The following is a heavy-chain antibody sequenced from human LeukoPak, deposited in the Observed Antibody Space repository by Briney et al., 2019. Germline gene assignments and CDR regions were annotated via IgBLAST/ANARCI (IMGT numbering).Heavy chain of an antibody. CDR3: ARARRYFDWLPPRNWFDP. Sequence: SETLSLTCTVSGGSISSSSYYWGWIRQPPGKGLEWIGSIYHSGSTNYNPSLKSRVTISVDTSKNQFSLKLSSVTAADTAVYYCARARRYFDWLPPRNWFDPWGQGTLVTVSS. D-gene: IGHD3-9*01. CDR1: GGSISSSSYY. J-gene: IGHJ5*02. V-gene: IGHV4-39*07. CDR2: IYHSGST.